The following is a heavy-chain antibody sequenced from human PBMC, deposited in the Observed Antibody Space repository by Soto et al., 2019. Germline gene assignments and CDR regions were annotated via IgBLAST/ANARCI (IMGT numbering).Heavy chain of an antibody. D-gene: IGHD6-19*01. Sequence: GGSLRLSCAASGFTFSSYAMHWVRQAPGKGLEWVAVISYDGSNKYYADSVKGRFTISRDNSKNTLYLQMNSLRAEDTAVYYCARGREGASYSSGIDYWGQGTLVTVSS. CDR2: ISYDGSNK. CDR1: GFTFSSYA. CDR3: ARGREGASYSSGIDY. V-gene: IGHV3-30*04. J-gene: IGHJ4*02.